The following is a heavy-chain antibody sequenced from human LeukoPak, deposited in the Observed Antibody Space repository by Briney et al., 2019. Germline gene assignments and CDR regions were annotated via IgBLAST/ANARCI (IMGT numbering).Heavy chain of an antibody. CDR1: GGSISSYY. CDR2: IYYSGST. J-gene: IGHJ4*02. CDR3: ARWRQQLVARYFDY. Sequence: PSETLSLTCTVSGGSISSYYWSWIRQPPGKGLEWIGYIYYSGSTNYNPSLKSRVTISVDTSKNQFSLKLSSVTAADTAVYYCARWRQQLVARYFDYWGQGTLVTVSS. V-gene: IGHV4-59*01. D-gene: IGHD6-13*01.